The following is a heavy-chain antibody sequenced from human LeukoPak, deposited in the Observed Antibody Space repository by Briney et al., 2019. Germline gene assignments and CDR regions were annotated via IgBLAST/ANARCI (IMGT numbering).Heavy chain of an antibody. V-gene: IGHV3-7*01. CDR2: IYLDGSRA. CDR3: ARALPGYYGSGSYLDV. D-gene: IGHD3-10*01. J-gene: IGHJ6*04. Sequence: GGSLRLSCAVSGFTFTNYWMSWARQSPGKGLEWVANIYLDGSRAYYVDSVKGRFTISRDNAKNSLYLQMNSLRAEDTAVYYCARALPGYYGSGSYLDVWGKGTTVTVSS. CDR1: GFTFTNYW.